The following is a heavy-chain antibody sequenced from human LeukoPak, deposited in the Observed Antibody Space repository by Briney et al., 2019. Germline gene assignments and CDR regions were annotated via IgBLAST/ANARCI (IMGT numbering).Heavy chain of an antibody. Sequence: SETLSLTCAVYGGSFSGYYWSWIRQPPGKGLEWIGEINHSGSTNYNPSLKSRVTISVDTSKNQFSLKLSSVTAADTAVYYCARTIATGLKYFKDWGQGSLATVAS. CDR3: ARTIATGLKYFKD. CDR1: GGSFSGYY. D-gene: IGHD2-21*01. V-gene: IGHV4-34*01. CDR2: INHSGST. J-gene: IGHJ4*02.